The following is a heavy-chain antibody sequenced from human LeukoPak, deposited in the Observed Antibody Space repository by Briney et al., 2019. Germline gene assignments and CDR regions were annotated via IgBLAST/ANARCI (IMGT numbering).Heavy chain of an antibody. Sequence: PSETLSLTCSVSGESFSTDYWSWIRQSPGKGLEWIGEINHSGTTYYHPSLKSRVTISVDTSKNQFSLSLTSVTAADTAVYFCARGRLWGSWFGPWGQGTLVTVSS. D-gene: IGHD7-27*01. J-gene: IGHJ5*02. CDR2: INHSGTT. CDR1: GESFSTDY. CDR3: ARGRLWGSWFGP. V-gene: IGHV4-34*01.